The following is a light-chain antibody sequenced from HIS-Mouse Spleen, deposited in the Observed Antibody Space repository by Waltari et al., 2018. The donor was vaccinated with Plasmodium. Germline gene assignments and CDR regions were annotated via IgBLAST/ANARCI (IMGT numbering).Light chain of an antibody. CDR3: SSYTSSSTLV. CDR2: DVS. Sequence: QSALTQPASVSGSPGQSITISCTGTSSDVGGYTYVSWYQQHPGKAPKLMIDDVSNRPSGVSNRFSGSKSGNTASLTISGLQAEDEADYYCSSYTSSSTLVFGGGTKLTVL. J-gene: IGLJ2*01. CDR1: SSDVGGYTY. V-gene: IGLV2-14*03.